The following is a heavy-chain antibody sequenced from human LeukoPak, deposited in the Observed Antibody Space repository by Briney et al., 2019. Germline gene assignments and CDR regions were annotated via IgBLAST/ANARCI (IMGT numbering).Heavy chain of an antibody. CDR2: INPNSGGT. CDR3: ARNTGMETRSGYDLDAFDI. J-gene: IGHJ4*02. Sequence: GASVKVSCKASGYTFTGYYMHWVRQAPGQGLEWMGWINPNSGGTNYAQKFQGRVTMTRDTSISTAYMELSRLRSDDTAVYYCARNTGMETRSGYDLDAFDIWGQGTLVTVSS. CDR1: GYTFTGYY. V-gene: IGHV1-2*02. D-gene: IGHD5-12*01.